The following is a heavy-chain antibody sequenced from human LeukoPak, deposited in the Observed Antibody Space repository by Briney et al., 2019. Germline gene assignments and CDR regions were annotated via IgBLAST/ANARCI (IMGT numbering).Heavy chain of an antibody. CDR2: ISYDGSNK. CDR1: GFTFSSYA. Sequence: PGGSLRLSCAASGFTFSSYAMHWVRQAPGKGLEWVAVISYDGSNKYYADSVKGRFTISRDNSKNTLYLQMNSLRAEDTAVYYCARASQTTDDAFDIWGQGTMVTVSS. CDR3: ARASQTTDDAFDI. D-gene: IGHD4-17*01. J-gene: IGHJ3*02. V-gene: IGHV3-30-3*01.